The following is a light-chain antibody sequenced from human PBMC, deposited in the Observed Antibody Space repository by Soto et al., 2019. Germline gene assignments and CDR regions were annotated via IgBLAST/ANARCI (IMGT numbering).Light chain of an antibody. CDR1: QSVSSSY. CDR3: QQYGSSLTWT. V-gene: IGKV3-20*01. J-gene: IGKJ1*01. Sequence: EIVLTQSPGTLSLSPGERATLSCRASQSVSSSYLAWYQQKPGQAPRLLIYGASSRATGIPDRFSGSGSGTDFTLTISRLEPEDFAVYYCQQYGSSLTWTCGQGPKVEIK. CDR2: GAS.